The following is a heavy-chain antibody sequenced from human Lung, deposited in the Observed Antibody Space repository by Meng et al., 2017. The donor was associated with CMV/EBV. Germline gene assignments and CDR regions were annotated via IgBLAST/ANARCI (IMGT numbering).Heavy chain of an antibody. CDR3: AREMGLRYDY. V-gene: IGHV3-66*02. Sequence: GGSLGLSCAASGFTVSSNYMSWVRQAPGKGLEWVSVIYSGGSTYYADSVKGRFTISRDNSKNTPYLQMNSLRAEDTAVYYCAREMGLRYDYWGQGTLVTVSS. CDR1: GFTVSSNY. J-gene: IGHJ4*02. CDR2: IYSGGST. D-gene: IGHD5-12*01.